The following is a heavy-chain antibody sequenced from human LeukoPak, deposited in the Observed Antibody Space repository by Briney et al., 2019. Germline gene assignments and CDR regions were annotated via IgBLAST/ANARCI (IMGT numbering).Heavy chain of an antibody. CDR3: ARPEYSGSYYRAFDI. V-gene: IGHV3-21*01. CDR1: GLTFSSYS. D-gene: IGHD1-26*01. CDR2: ISSSSSYI. J-gene: IGHJ3*02. Sequence: PGGSLRLSCAASGLTFSSYSMNWVRQAPGKGLEWVSSISSSSSYIYYADSVKGRFTISRDNSKNTLYLQMNSLRAEDTAVYYCARPEYSGSYYRAFDIWGQGTMVTVSS.